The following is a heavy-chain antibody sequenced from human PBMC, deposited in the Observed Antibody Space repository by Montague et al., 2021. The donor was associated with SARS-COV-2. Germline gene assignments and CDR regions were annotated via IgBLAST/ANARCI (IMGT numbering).Heavy chain of an antibody. Sequence: TLSLTCSVSGGSISSGTYHWSWIRQPAGKGLEWIGRIYTRGSTNYDPSLESRITISVDTSKNQFSLKLTSVTAADTAVYYCARDLGAYYGMDVWGQGTTVTVSS. V-gene: IGHV4-61*02. J-gene: IGHJ6*02. CDR1: GGSISSGTYH. CDR2: IYTRGST. CDR3: ARDLGAYYGMDV. D-gene: IGHD3-10*01.